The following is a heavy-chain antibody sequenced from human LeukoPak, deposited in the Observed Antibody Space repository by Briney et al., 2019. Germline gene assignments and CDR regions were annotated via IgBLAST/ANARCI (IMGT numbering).Heavy chain of an antibody. V-gene: IGHV3-48*03. J-gene: IGHJ4*02. CDR1: GFTFSSYE. CDR3: ARRASRYYAPRGYFDY. Sequence: PVGSLRLSGAASGFTFSSYEMNWVRQAPGKGLEWVSYISSSGSTIYYADSVKGRFTISRDNAKNSLYLQMNSLRAEDTAVYYCARRASRYYAPRGYFDYWGQGTLVTVSS. CDR2: ISSSGSTI. D-gene: IGHD2-2*01.